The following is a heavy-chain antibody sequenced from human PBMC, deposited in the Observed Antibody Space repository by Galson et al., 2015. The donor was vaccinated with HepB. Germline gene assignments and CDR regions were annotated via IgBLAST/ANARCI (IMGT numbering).Heavy chain of an antibody. V-gene: IGHV3-48*01. CDR3: ARARALYY. J-gene: IGHJ4*02. CDR2: ISSSSSII. Sequence: SLRLSCAASGFRFYSYSMNWVRQTPGKGLEWVSYISSSSSIINYADPVKGRLTISRDNAKSSLYLQMNSLRAEDTAVYYCARARALYYWGQGTLVTVSS. CDR1: GFRFYSYS.